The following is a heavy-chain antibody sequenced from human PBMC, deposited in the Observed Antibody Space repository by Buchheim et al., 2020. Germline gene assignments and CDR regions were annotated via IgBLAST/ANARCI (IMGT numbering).Heavy chain of an antibody. CDR2: IYHSGST. V-gene: IGHV4-4*02. Sequence: QVQLQESGPGLVKPSGTLSLTCAVSGGSISSSNWWSWVRQPPGKGLEWIGEIYHSGSTNYNPSFKSRVTISVDKSKNQFSLKLSSVTAADTAVYYCARDRGRRAYSSGSKEYYFDYWGQGTL. CDR3: ARDRGRRAYSSGSKEYYFDY. CDR1: GGSISSSNW. J-gene: IGHJ4*02. D-gene: IGHD6-19*01.